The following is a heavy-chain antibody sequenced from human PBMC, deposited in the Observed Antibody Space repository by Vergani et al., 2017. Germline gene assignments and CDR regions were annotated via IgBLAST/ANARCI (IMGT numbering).Heavy chain of an antibody. D-gene: IGHD6-19*01. Sequence: QLQLQESGPGLVKPSETLSLTCTVSGGSISSSSYYWGWIRQPPGKGLEWIGSIYYSGSTYYNPSLKSRVTISVDTSKNQFSLKLSSVTAADTAVYYCARHRGGWQLDYWGQGTLVTVSS. CDR2: IYYSGST. CDR1: GGSISSSSYY. V-gene: IGHV4-39*07. CDR3: ARHRGGWQLDY. J-gene: IGHJ4*02.